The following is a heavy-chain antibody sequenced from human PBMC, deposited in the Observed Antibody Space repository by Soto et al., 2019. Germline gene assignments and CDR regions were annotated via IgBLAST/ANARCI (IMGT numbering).Heavy chain of an antibody. D-gene: IGHD3-22*01. J-gene: IGHJ4*02. V-gene: IGHV3-30*18. CDR1: GFTFSSHG. CDR2: ISYDGSNK. Sequence: GGSLRLSCAASGFTFSSHGMHWVRQAPGKGLEWVAVISYDGSNKYYADSVKGRFTISRDDSKNTLYLQMNSLRAEDTAVYYCAKYGPDVDSSGYYYFDYWGQGTLVTVSS. CDR3: AKYGPDVDSSGYYYFDY.